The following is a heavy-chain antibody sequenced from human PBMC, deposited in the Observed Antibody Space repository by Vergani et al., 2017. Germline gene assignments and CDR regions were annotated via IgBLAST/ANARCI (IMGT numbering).Heavy chain of an antibody. D-gene: IGHD3-9*01. Sequence: QLQLQESGPGLVKPSETLSLTCTVFGGPITYGAFYWGWIRQSPGKGLEWIGIIYYSEYKFYNPSLESRITLSIDTTKNQFSLKLSSVTAADTAVYCCARAPSNHYDILTGWYYYGMDVWGQGTTVTVS. CDR3: ARAPSNHYDILTGWYYYGMDV. CDR1: GGPITYGAFY. V-gene: IGHV4-39*01. CDR2: IYYSEYK. J-gene: IGHJ6*02.